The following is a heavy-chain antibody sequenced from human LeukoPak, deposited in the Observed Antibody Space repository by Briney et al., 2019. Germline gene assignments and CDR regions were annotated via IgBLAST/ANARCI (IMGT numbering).Heavy chain of an antibody. D-gene: IGHD3-22*01. CDR3: ARESVDSSGYYQQAQTLTPYYFDY. V-gene: IGHV1-69*05. Sequence: GASVKVSCKASGGTFSSYAISWVRQAPGQGLEWMGGIIPIFGTANYAQKFQGRVTITTDESTSTAYMELSSLRSEDTAVYYCARESVDSSGYYQQAQTLTPYYFDYWGQGTLVTVSS. CDR1: GGTFSSYA. CDR2: IIPIFGTA. J-gene: IGHJ4*02.